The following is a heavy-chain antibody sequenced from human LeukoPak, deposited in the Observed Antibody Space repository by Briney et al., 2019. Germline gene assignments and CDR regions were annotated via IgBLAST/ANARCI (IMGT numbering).Heavy chain of an antibody. CDR3: ARTGSTVTMLYPFDH. CDR1: GGSIRSYY. Sequence: SVTLSLTCTVSGGSIRSYYWSWIRQPPGKGLEWIGYIYYGGSTNYNPSLKSRVSISVDTSKNQFSLKLSSVTAADTAVYYCARTGSTVTMLYPFDHWGQGTLVTVSS. D-gene: IGHD4-17*01. CDR2: IYYGGST. J-gene: IGHJ4*02. V-gene: IGHV4-59*01.